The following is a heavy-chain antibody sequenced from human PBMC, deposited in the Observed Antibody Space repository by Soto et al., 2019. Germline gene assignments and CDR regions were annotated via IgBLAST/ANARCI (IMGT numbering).Heavy chain of an antibody. J-gene: IGHJ6*02. Sequence: ASVKVSCKASGYTFTGYYMHWVRQAPGQGLEWMGWINPNSGGTNYAQKFQGWVTMTRDTSISTAYMELSRLRSEDTAVYYCARGPSGWYGYGMDVWGQGTTVTVSS. V-gene: IGHV1-2*04. CDR3: ARGPSGWYGYGMDV. CDR2: INPNSGGT. D-gene: IGHD6-19*01. CDR1: GYTFTGYY.